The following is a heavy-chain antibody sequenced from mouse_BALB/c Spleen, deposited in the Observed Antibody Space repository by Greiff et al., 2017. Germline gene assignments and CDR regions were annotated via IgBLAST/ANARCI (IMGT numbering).Heavy chain of an antibody. J-gene: IGHJ3*01. Sequence: QVQLQQSGPELVRPGASVKMSCKASGTTFTSYWLPWVKQSPGQGLEWIGMFDPSNSETRINQKFKDKAQLHVDKSSNTAYRQLSSLTSEDSAVYYCARGRVYDYDWLAYWGQGTPVTVSA. V-gene: IGHV1S127*01. D-gene: IGHD2-4*01. CDR3: ARGRVYDYDWLAY. CDR2: FDPSNSET. CDR1: GTTFTSYW.